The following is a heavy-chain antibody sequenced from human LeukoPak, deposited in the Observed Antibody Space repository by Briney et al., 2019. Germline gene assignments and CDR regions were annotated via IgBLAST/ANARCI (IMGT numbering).Heavy chain of an antibody. CDR1: GFTFSSYW. CDR2: TKPDGSEK. J-gene: IGHJ4*02. D-gene: IGHD2-15*01. V-gene: IGHV3-7*01. Sequence: GGSLRLYCAASGFTFSSYWMSWVRQAPGKGLEWVANTKPDGSEKNYVDSVKGRFTISRDNAKNSLYLQMNSLRAEDTAMYYCARGTLKDDYFDYWGQGTLVTVSS. CDR3: ARGTLKDDYFDY.